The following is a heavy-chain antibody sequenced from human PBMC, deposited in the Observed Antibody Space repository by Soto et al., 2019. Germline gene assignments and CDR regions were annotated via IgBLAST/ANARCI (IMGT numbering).Heavy chain of an antibody. CDR3: ARDMSAAYYYGMDV. CDR2: IIPILGIA. J-gene: IGHJ6*02. CDR1: GCTFSSYT. D-gene: IGHD6-13*01. Sequence: ASVKVSCKASGCTFSSYTISWVRQAPGQGLEWMGRIIPILGIANYAQKFQGRVTITADKSTSTAYMELSSLRSEDTAVYYCARDMSAAYYYGMDVWGQGTTVTSP. V-gene: IGHV1-69*04.